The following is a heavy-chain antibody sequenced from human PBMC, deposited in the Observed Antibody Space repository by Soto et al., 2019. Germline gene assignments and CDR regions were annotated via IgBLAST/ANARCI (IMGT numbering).Heavy chain of an antibody. CDR1: GFTFTSSA. V-gene: IGHV1-58*01. J-gene: IGHJ6*02. CDR3: AADKSDDILTGFVMDV. CDR2: IVVGSGNT. Sequence: ASVKVSCKASGFTFTSSAVQWVRQARGQRLEWIGWIVVGSGNTNYAQKFQERVTITRDMSISTAYMELSSLRSEDTAVYYCAADKSDDILTGFVMDVWGQGTTVTVSS. D-gene: IGHD3-9*01.